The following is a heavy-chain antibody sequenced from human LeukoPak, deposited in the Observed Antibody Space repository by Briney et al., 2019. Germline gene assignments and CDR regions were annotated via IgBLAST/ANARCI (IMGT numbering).Heavy chain of an antibody. Sequence: PSETLSLTCTVSGGSISSTNYYWGWIRQPPGKGLEWIGSIFYNGGSYHNPSLKSRVTISVDTSKNQFSLKLSSVTAADTALYYCARAKYYDFSSGYMTYYFDSWGQGALVTVSS. CDR1: GGSISSTNYY. CDR2: IFYNGGS. V-gene: IGHV4-39*07. J-gene: IGHJ4*02. D-gene: IGHD3-3*01. CDR3: ARAKYYDFSSGYMTYYFDS.